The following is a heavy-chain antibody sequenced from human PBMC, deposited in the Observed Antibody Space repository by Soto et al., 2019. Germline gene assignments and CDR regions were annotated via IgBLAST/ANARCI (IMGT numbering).Heavy chain of an antibody. CDR2: ISGSGGST. CDR3: AKAGYLRRAVAVDV. D-gene: IGHD5-18*01. V-gene: IGHV3-23*01. Sequence: EVQLLESGGGLVQPGGSLRLSCAASGFTFSSFAMSWVRRAPGKGLGWVPAISGSGGSTYSEDSVKGRFTISRDNSKNTLYLQMNSLRAEDTAVYYCAKAGYLRRAVAVDVWGQGTTVTVSS. J-gene: IGHJ6*02. CDR1: GFTFSSFA.